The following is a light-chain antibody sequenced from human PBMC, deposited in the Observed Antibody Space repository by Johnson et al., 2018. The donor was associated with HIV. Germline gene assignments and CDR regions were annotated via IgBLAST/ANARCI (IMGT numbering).Light chain of an antibody. J-gene: IGLJ1*01. CDR3: GTWDSSLTTYV. CDR1: SSNIGNNY. V-gene: IGLV1-51*02. CDR2: ENN. Sequence: HSVLTQPPSVSAAPGQKVTISCSGSSSNIGNNYVSWYQQFPGTAPKLLIYENNKRPSGVPDRFSDSKSGTSATLGITGLQTGDEADYYCGTWDSSLTTYVVGTGTKVTVL.